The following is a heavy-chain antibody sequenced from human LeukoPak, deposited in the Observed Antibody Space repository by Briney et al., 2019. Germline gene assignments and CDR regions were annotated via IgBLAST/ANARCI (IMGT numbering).Heavy chain of an antibody. J-gene: IGHJ4*02. CDR2: ISSSSSTI. D-gene: IGHD6-13*01. V-gene: IGHV3-48*01. CDR1: GFTFSSYS. CDR3: ARDLGYGSSWADY. Sequence: PGGSLRLSCAASGFTFSSYSMNWVRQAPGKGLEWVSYISSSSSTIYYADSVKGRFTISRDNAKNSLYLQMNSLRAEDTAVYYCARDLGYGSSWADYWGQGTLVTVSS.